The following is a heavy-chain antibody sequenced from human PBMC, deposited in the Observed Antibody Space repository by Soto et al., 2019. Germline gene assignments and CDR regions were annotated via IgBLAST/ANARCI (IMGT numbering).Heavy chain of an antibody. Sequence: GGSLRLSCAASGFTFSNAWMNWVRQAPGKGLEWVGRIKSKTDGGTTDYAAPVKGRFTIPSDYSKTTLYLQMNSLKTEDTAVYYCTTDRDSGWYDHYYYYGMDVWGQGTTVTVSS. CDR1: GFTFSNAW. CDR3: TTDRDSGWYDHYYYYGMDV. V-gene: IGHV3-15*07. D-gene: IGHD6-19*01. J-gene: IGHJ6*02. CDR2: IKSKTDGGTT.